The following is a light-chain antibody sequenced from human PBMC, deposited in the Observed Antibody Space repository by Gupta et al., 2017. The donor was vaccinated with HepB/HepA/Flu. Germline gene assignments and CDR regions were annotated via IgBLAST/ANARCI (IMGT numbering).Light chain of an antibody. V-gene: IGLV2-23*02. J-gene: IGLJ1*01. CDR2: EVS. CDR1: NSDVGSYNL. CDR3: CSYAGSNFYV. Sequence: QSALTQPASVSGSPGQSITISCTGTNSDVGSYNLVSWYQQHPGKAPKLMIYEVSKRPSGVSNRFSGSKSGNTASLTISGLQDEDESDYYCCSYAGSNFYVFGTGTKVTVL.